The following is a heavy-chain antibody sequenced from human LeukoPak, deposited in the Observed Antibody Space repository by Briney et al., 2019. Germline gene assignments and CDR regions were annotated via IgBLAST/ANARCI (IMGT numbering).Heavy chain of an antibody. CDR3: AREGRDTAVFDY. J-gene: IGHJ4*02. V-gene: IGHV4-61*02. Sequence: PSETLSLTCTVSGGSIRSGSYYWRWIRQPAGKGLEWIGRIYTTGSTNYNPSLESRVTISVDTSKNQFSLNLNSVTAADTAMYYCAREGRDTAVFDYWGQGALVTVSS. CDR2: IYTTGST. D-gene: IGHD5-18*01. CDR1: GGSIRSGSYY.